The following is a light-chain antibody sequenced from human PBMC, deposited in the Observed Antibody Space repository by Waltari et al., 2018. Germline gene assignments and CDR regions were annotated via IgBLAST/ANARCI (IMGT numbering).Light chain of an antibody. J-gene: IGKJ2*01. Sequence: DIVMTPSPAPLSVSPGARATLSCTASQSVSSNLAWYQQKPGQAPRLLIYGASTRATGIPARFSGSGSGTEFTLTISSLQSEDFAVDYCQQYNNWPPHTFGQGTKLEIK. CDR2: GAS. CDR3: QQYNNWPPHT. V-gene: IGKV3-15*01. CDR1: QSVSSN.